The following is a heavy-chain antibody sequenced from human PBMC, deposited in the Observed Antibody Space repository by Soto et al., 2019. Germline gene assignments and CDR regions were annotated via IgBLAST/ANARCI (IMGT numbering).Heavy chain of an antibody. CDR1: GYTFTDYY. D-gene: IGHD2-2*01. J-gene: IGHJ6*03. CDR2: MNPSGGVT. Sequence: QVQLVQSGAEVKKPGASVRISCKASGYTFTDYYLHWVRQAPGQGIEWMGIMNPSGGVTSYAQKFQGRVAVTRDTSTSTVYMQLSSLRSEDTAVYYCASSEAVPTTTYYYWYIDVWGKGTTVTVSS. V-gene: IGHV1-46*03. CDR3: ASSEAVPTTTYYYWYIDV.